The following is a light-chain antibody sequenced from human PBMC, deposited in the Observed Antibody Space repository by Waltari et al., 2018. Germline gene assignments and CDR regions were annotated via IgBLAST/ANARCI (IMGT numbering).Light chain of an antibody. CDR2: EDY. V-gene: IGLV6-57*01. J-gene: IGLJ3*02. CDR1: GGSIDSRY. CDR3: QSFDQTSEV. Sequence: FLLTPPHSVSESPGQTVTISCTRSGGSIDSRYVQWYQQRPGSSPPPVIYEDYRRPSGVPDRFSGSIDSSSNSASLTISGLRTEDEADYYCQSFDQTSEVFGGGTKVTVL.